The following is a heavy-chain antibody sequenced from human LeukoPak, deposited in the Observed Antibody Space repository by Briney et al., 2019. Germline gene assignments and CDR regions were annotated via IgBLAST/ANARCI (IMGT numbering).Heavy chain of an antibody. Sequence: GGSLRLSCAASGFTFSGYAMSWVRQAPGKGLEWVSTISGSGGSTYYADSVKGRFTISRDNSKNTLYLQMNSLRAEDTPVFYCAKTMGAIDHDYWGQGTLVTVSS. J-gene: IGHJ4*02. CDR1: GFTFSGYA. V-gene: IGHV3-23*01. CDR2: ISGSGGST. D-gene: IGHD1-26*01. CDR3: AKTMGAIDHDY.